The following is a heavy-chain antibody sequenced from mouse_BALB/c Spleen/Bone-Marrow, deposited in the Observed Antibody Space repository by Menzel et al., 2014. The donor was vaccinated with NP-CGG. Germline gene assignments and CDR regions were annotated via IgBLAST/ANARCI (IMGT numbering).Heavy chain of an antibody. CDR2: ISSYSGNT. D-gene: IGHD1-2*01. CDR1: GYTFTGYA. Sequence: QVQLKESGPELVRPGVSVKISCKGFGYTFTGYAIHWVKQSHAKTLEWIGVISSYSGNTNYNQKFKGGATMTVDKSSSTAYMELARLTSEDSAIYYCASTAGTQYDYFAYWGQGTTLTVSS. V-gene: IGHV1-67*01. CDR3: ASTAGTQYDYFAY. J-gene: IGHJ2*01.